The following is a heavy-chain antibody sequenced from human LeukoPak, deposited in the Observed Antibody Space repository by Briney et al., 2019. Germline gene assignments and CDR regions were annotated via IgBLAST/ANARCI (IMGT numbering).Heavy chain of an antibody. CDR3: ARDRGSGLFDP. V-gene: IGHV3-48*01. D-gene: IGHD5-12*01. CDR1: GFTFSSYW. CDR2: ISSSSSTI. J-gene: IGHJ5*02. Sequence: GGSLRLSCAASGFTFSSYWMSWVRQAPGKGLEWVSYISSSSSTIYYADSVKGRFTISRDNAKNSLYLQMNSLRAKDTAVYYCARDRGSGLFDPWGQGTLVTVSS.